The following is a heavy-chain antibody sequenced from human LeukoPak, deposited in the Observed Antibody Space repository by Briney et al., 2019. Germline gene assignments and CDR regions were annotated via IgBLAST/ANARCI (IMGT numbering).Heavy chain of an antibody. CDR1: GFTFSSYS. V-gene: IGHV3-48*01. CDR3: AKAPPMIVAGYYFDY. D-gene: IGHD3-22*01. J-gene: IGHJ4*02. Sequence: PGGSLRLSCAASGFTFSSYSMNWVRQAPGKGLEWVSYISSSSSTIYYADSVKGRFTISRDNSKNTLYLQMNSLRAEDTAVYYCAKAPPMIVAGYYFDYWGQGTLVTVSS. CDR2: ISSSSSTI.